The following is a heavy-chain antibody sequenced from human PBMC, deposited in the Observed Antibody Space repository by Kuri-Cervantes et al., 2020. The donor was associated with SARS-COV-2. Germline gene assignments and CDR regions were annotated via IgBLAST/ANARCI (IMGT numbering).Heavy chain of an antibody. CDR1: GYSFSSFA. Sequence: GGSLRLSCAASGYSFSSFALSWVRQAPGKGLEWVSSISGGGYSTYYADSVKGRFTISRDTSQKTLYLQMNSLRADDTALYYCAKSGLYTSNWNLFDHWGQGTRVTVSS. CDR3: AKSGLYTSNWNLFDH. D-gene: IGHD6-13*01. V-gene: IGHV3-23*01. CDR2: ISGGGYST. J-gene: IGHJ4*02.